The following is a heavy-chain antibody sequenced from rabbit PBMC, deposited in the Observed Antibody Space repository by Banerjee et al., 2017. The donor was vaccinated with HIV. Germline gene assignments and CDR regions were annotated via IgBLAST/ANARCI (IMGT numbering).Heavy chain of an antibody. D-gene: IGHD4-1*01. CDR2: INTSSGNT. V-gene: IGHV1S45*01. J-gene: IGHJ4*01. CDR3: ARESTIVVAGVMMDYFNL. CDR1: GFSFSNKCV. Sequence: QEQLEESGGDLVKPEGSLTLTCTASGFSFSNKCVMCWVRQAPGKGLEWIAWINTSSGNTVYATWAKGRFTISRTSSTTVALQMTSLTAADTATYFCARESTIVVAGVMMDYFNLWGQGTLVTV.